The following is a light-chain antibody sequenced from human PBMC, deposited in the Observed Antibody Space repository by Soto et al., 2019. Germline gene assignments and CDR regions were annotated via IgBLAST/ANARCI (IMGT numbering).Light chain of an antibody. J-gene: IGKJ4*01. Sequence: DVQMTQSPSTLSASVGDRVTITCRASQSITTLLAWYQQKPGKAPKFLIYDVSTLESGVPSRFSGSGAGTEFTLTISSLQPGDVATYYCQQYDSYSLTFGGGTRVEIK. CDR1: QSITTL. V-gene: IGKV1-5*01. CDR2: DVS. CDR3: QQYDSYSLT.